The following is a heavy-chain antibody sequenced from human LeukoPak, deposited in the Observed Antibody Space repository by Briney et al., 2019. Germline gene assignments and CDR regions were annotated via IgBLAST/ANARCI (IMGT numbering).Heavy chain of an antibody. CDR2: IYDTGTT. V-gene: IGHV4-59*11. Sequence: PSETLSLTCTVSGGSIRSHYWTWIRQPPGKRPEWIGYIYDTGTTNYNPSLKRRLTISVDTSNNQFSLKLTSVTAADTTIYYCAKQSTKAADGIFDFWGQGTLVTVSS. CDR3: AKQSTKAADGIFDF. CDR1: GGSIRSHY. D-gene: IGHD6-13*01. J-gene: IGHJ5*01.